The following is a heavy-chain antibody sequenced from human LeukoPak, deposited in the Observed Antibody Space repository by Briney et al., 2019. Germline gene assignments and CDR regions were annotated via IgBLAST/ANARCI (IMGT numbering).Heavy chain of an antibody. CDR3: VRDRELNY. CDR1: GGSVSSNGYF. CDR2: TYNSGST. Sequence: KASETLSLTCTVSGGSVSSNGYFWNWIRQPPGKGLEWLGYTYNSGSTLYNPSLKSRVTISVDTSRNEFSLRLTSVTAADAAVCYCVRDRELNYWGQGTQVTVSS. V-gene: IGHV4-61*08. D-gene: IGHD3-10*01. J-gene: IGHJ4*02.